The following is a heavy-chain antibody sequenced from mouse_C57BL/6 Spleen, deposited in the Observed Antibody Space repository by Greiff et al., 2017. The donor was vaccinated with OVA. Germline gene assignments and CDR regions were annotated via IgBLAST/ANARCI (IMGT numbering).Heavy chain of an antibody. CDR2: IYPGDGDT. J-gene: IGHJ4*01. CDR3: ARGDSSGYGAMDY. Sequence: VQLQQSGPELVKPGASVKISRKASGYAFSSSWMYWVKQRPGKGLEWIGRIYPGDGDTNYNGKFKGKATLTADKSSSTAYMQLSSLTSEDSAVYFCARGDSSGYGAMDYWGQGTSVTVSS. V-gene: IGHV1-82*01. CDR1: GYAFSSSW. D-gene: IGHD3-2*02.